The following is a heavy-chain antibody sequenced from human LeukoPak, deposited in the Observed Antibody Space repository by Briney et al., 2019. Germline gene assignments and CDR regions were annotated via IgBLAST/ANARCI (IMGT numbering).Heavy chain of an antibody. CDR2: IIPIFGTA. V-gene: IGHV1-69*13. CDR3: ARGGDWSQYYFDY. CDR1: GGTFSSYA. D-gene: IGHD2-21*02. J-gene: IGHJ4*02. Sequence: SVKVSCKASGGTFSSYAISWVRQAPGQGLEWMGGIIPIFGTANYAQKFQGRVTITADEFTSTAYMELSSLRSEDTAVYYCARGGDWSQYYFDYWGQGTLVTVSS.